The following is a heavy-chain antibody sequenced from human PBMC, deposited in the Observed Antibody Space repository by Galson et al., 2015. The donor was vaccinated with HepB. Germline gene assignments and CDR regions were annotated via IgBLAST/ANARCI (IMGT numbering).Heavy chain of an antibody. V-gene: IGHV1-18*01. D-gene: IGHD1-1*01. J-gene: IGHJ6*02. CDR2: VSGYDGSA. CDR3: ARDLRLDLHLNNYYSYGMDV. Sequence: LSWVRQVPRQGLEWMGWVSGYDGSANYAPKFKGRVTMTTQTSTDTAFMEMRSLRADDTAVYFCARDLRLDLHLNNYYSYGMDVWCQGTTVTVSS.